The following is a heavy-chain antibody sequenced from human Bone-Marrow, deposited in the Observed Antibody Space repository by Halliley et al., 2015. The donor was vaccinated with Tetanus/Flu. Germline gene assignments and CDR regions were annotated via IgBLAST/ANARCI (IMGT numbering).Heavy chain of an antibody. CDR3: AKAGATVVTLWYFDS. J-gene: IGHJ4*02. Sequence: ASMSSNARNIYYADSVKGRFTISRDNAKNSLYLEMSNLRVEDTAVYYCAKAGATVVTLWYFDSWGQGTLVTVSS. V-gene: IGHV3-21*01. CDR2: MSSNARNI. D-gene: IGHD2-21*02.